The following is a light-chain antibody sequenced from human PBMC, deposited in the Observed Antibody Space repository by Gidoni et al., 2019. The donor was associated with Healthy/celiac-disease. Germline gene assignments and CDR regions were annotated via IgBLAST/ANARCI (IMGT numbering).Light chain of an antibody. Sequence: DLQMTQSPSSLSASVGDRVTITCHASQDISNYLNWYQHKPGKAPKLLIYDASNLETGVPSRFSGSGSGTDFTFTISSLQPEDIATYYCQQYDNLPITFGQGTRLEIK. CDR3: QQYDNLPIT. CDR1: QDISNY. V-gene: IGKV1-33*01. CDR2: DAS. J-gene: IGKJ5*01.